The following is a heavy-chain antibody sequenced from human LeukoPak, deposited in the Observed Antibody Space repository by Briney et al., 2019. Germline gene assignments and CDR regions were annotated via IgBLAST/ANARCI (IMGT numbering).Heavy chain of an antibody. V-gene: IGHV1-18*01. CDR1: GYTFTSYG. CDR2: ISAYNGNT. CDR3: ASTAPRHDILTEKNPYFDY. Sequence: ASVKVSCKASGYTFTSYGISWVRQAPGQGLEWMGWISAYNGNTNYAQKLQGRVTMTTDTSTSTAYMELRSLRSDDTAVYYCASTAPRHDILTEKNPYFDYWGQGTLVTVSS. D-gene: IGHD3-9*01. J-gene: IGHJ4*02.